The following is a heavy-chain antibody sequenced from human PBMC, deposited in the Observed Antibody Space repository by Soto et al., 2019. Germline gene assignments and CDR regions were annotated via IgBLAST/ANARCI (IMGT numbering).Heavy chain of an antibody. Sequence: SVKVSCKASGGTFSSYAISWVRQAPGQGLEWMGGIIPTFGTANYAQKFQGRVTITAGESTSTAYMELSSLRSEDTAVYYCARAEPNYDFWSGYVSQDYYYYYGMDVWGQGTTVTVSS. D-gene: IGHD3-3*01. CDR1: GGTFSSYA. J-gene: IGHJ6*02. CDR3: ARAEPNYDFWSGYVSQDYYYYYGMDV. CDR2: IIPTFGTA. V-gene: IGHV1-69*13.